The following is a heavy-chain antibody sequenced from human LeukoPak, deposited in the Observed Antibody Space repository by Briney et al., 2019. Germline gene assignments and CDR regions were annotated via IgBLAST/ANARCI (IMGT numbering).Heavy chain of an antibody. CDR2: IYYSGST. V-gene: IGHV4-59*01. CDR3: ARDGGVVIPFDY. CDR1: GGSISSYY. J-gene: IGHJ4*02. Sequence: SETLSLTCTVSGGSISSYYWSWIRQPPGKGLEWIGYIYYSGSTNYNPSLKSRVTISVDTSKNRFSLKLSSVTAADTAVYYCARDGGVVIPFDYWGQGTLVTVSS. D-gene: IGHD2-2*01.